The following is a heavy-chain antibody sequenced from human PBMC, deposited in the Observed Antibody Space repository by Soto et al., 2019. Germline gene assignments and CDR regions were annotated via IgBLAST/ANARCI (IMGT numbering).Heavy chain of an antibody. J-gene: IGHJ6*02. V-gene: IGHV3-7*01. Sequence: EVQLVESGGGLVQPGGSLRLSCAASGFTFSAYWMSWVRQTPGKGLEWVANIKHDGSEKYYVDSVKGRFTISRDNAKNSLLLEMNSPRAEDTAVFHCAIITRGLSMDVWGQGTTVTVSS. CDR2: IKHDGSEK. CDR3: AIITRGLSMDV. CDR1: GFTFSAYW. D-gene: IGHD1-20*01.